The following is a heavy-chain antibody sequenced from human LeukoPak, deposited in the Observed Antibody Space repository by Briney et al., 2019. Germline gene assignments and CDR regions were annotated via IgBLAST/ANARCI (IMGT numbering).Heavy chain of an antibody. J-gene: IGHJ6*03. V-gene: IGHV4-59*01. CDR3: ARGGSESYRNYYYMDV. CDR1: GGSISSYY. D-gene: IGHD3-10*01. Sequence: SETLCLTSTVSGGSISSYYWSWIRQPPGKGLEWIGYVYYSGSTNYNPSLKSRVTISVDTSKNQFSLKLSSVTAADTAVYYCARGGSESYRNYYYMDVWGKRTTVTVSS. CDR2: VYYSGST.